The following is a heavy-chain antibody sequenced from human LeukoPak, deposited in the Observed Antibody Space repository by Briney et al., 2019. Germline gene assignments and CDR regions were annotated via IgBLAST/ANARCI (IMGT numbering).Heavy chain of an antibody. J-gene: IGHJ4*02. CDR3: ARENGGYYYFDY. CDR2: ISSSSSYI. Sequence: GGSLRLSCAASGFTFSSYSMNWVRQAPGKGLEWVSSISSSSSYIYYADSVKGRFTISRDNAKNSLYLQMNSLRAEDTAVYYCARENGGYYYFDYWGQGTLVTASS. CDR1: GFTFSSYS. D-gene: IGHD3-22*01. V-gene: IGHV3-21*01.